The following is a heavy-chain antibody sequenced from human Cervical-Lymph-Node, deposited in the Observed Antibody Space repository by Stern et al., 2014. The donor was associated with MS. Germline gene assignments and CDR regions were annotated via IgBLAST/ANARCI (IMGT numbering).Heavy chain of an antibody. CDR1: GYSFTTYY. J-gene: IGHJ4*02. CDR2: IYPYDSDT. Sequence: EVQLVQSGAEVKKPGESLKISCKLSGYSFTTYYIAWVRQMPGQGLGWMGVIYPYDSDTTYSPSFQGQVTISADKSITTAYLQWSSLRASDTAMYYCARHVQGFDYWGQGTLVTVSS. V-gene: IGHV5-51*01. CDR3: ARHVQGFDY.